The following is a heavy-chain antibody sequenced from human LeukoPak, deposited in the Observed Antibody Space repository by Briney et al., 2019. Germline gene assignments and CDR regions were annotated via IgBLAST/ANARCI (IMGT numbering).Heavy chain of an antibody. D-gene: IGHD3-3*01. J-gene: IGHJ4*02. CDR2: IYPGDSDT. CDR3: ARLEGPYYDFWSGYFGY. Sequence: GESLKISCKGSGYSFTSYWIGWVRQMPGKGLEWMGIIYPGDSDTRYSPSFQGQVTISADKSISTAYLQWCSLKASDTAMYYCARLEGPYYDFWSGYFGYWGQGTLVTVSS. V-gene: IGHV5-51*01. CDR1: GYSFTSYW.